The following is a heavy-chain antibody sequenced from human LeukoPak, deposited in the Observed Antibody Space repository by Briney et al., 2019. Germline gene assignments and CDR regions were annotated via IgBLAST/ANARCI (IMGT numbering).Heavy chain of an antibody. CDR2: IWYDGSNK. V-gene: IGHV3-33*01. J-gene: IGHJ4*02. CDR3: AREGPRGNSQFDY. CDR1: GFIFNSYG. D-gene: IGHD2/OR15-2a*01. Sequence: GGSLRLSCAASGFIFNSYGMHWVRQAPGKGLEWVALIWYDGSNKYYTDSVKGRFTISRDNSENTLYLEMNSLRAEDTAIYYCAREGPRGNSQFDYWGQGTLVTVSS.